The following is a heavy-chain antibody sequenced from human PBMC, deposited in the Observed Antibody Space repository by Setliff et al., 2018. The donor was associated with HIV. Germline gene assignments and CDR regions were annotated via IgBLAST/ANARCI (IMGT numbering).Heavy chain of an antibody. CDR2: INAGNGNS. CDR1: GYTFTSNA. D-gene: IGHD3-10*01. CDR3: ARNSGSGFDP. J-gene: IGHJ5*02. Sequence: ASVKVSCKASGYTFTSNAVHWVRQAPGQRLEWMGWINAGNGNSKYSEEFQGRVTTTRDTSATTAYMELSSLRSEDTAVYYCARNSGSGFDPWGQGTLVTVSS. V-gene: IGHV1-3*01.